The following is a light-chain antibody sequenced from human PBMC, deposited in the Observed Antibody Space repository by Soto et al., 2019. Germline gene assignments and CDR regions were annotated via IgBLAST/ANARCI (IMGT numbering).Light chain of an antibody. CDR2: DAS. V-gene: IGKV1-5*01. J-gene: IGKJ4*01. Sequence: DIQMTQSPSTLSASVGDRVTITCRASQSVRSWLAWYQQKPGRAHKFLIYDASSLESGVPQRFSGSGSGTEFTLTIRSLQPEDFATYYCKQLYTYPLTFGGGTKVDIK. CDR1: QSVRSW. CDR3: KQLYTYPLT.